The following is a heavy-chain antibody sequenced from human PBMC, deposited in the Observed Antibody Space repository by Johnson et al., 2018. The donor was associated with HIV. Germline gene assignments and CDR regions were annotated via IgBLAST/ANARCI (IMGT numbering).Heavy chain of an antibody. CDR1: GFIFDDYA. CDR2: ISWTSGSI. Sequence: VQLVESGGRLVQPGRSLRLSCAASGFIFDDYAMHWVRQVPGKGLGWVSGISWTSGSIGYADFVNGRFTISRDNAKNSLYLQMSSLRPEDTALYYCAKDMGCGADCYQISITMTVGGAFDIWGQGTMVTVSS. V-gene: IGHV3-9*01. CDR3: AKDMGCGADCYQISITMTVGGAFDI. D-gene: IGHD2-21*02. J-gene: IGHJ3*02.